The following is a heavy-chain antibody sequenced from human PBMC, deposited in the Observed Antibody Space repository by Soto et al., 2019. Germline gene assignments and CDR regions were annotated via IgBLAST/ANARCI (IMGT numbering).Heavy chain of an antibody. Sequence: QVQLQESGPGLVKPSQTLSLTCTVSGGSISSGDYYWSWIRQPPGKGLEWIGYIYYSGSTYSNPSLKSRVTISVDTSKNQFSLKLSSVTAADTAVYYCARGPIFGVVIIRYNWFDPWGQGTLVTVSS. CDR2: IYYSGST. V-gene: IGHV4-30-4*01. J-gene: IGHJ5*02. CDR3: ARGPIFGVVIIRYNWFDP. D-gene: IGHD3-3*01. CDR1: GGSISSGDYY.